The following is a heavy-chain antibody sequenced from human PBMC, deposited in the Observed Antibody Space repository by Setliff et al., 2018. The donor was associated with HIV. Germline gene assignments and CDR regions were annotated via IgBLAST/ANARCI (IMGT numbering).Heavy chain of an antibody. CDR3: VKWDYPNS. Sequence: GGSLRLSCAASGFTFSSNTMNWVRQAPGKGLEWVSYISSSSSTIYYAGSVKGRFTISRDNAKNSLYLQMNSLRVEDTAVYYCVKWDYPNSWGQGTLVTVSS. V-gene: IGHV3-48*01. D-gene: IGHD1-26*01. J-gene: IGHJ4*02. CDR2: ISSSSSTI. CDR1: GFTFSSNT.